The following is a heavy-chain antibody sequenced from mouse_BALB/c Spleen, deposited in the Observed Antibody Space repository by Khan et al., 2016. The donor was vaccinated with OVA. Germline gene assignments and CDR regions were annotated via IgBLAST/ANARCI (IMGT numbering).Heavy chain of an antibody. CDR1: GFSLTSYG. D-gene: IGHD2-3*01. Sequence: QVRLQQSGPGLVAPSQSLSITCTVSGFSLTSYGVHWVRQPPGKGLEWLVVIWSDGSTNYNSVLKSRLSISKDNSKSQVFLKMNSLQTDDTAIYYCARWFDGYSSLYAMDYWGKGTSVTVSS. V-gene: IGHV2-6*02. J-gene: IGHJ4*01. CDR2: IWSDGST. CDR3: ARWFDGYSSLYAMDY.